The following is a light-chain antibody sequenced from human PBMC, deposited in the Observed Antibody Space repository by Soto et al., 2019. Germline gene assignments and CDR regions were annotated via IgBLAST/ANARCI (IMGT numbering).Light chain of an antibody. CDR2: GAS. CDR3: QQYGSSPIT. V-gene: IGKV3-20*01. J-gene: IGKJ5*01. Sequence: EMEFALSAVTLSLSPRQSAPPSCGPSQSVSSSYLAWYQQQPGQAHRLLIYGASSRATGIPDRFSGSGSGTDFTLTISRLEHEDVAVYYCQQYGSSPITFGQGTRLEIK. CDR1: QSVSSSY.